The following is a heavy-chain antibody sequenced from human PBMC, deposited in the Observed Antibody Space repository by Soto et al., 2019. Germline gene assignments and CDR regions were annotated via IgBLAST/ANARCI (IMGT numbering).Heavy chain of an antibody. V-gene: IGHV4-34*01. CDR3: ASYYYVELWNGSTRYMDV. CDR2: INHSGTT. J-gene: IGHJ6*03. CDR1: GGSLIGYY. D-gene: IGHD3-3*01. Sequence: SETLSLTCAVYGGSLIGYYWSWVRQSPGKGLEWIGEINHSGTTNYNPSLKTRVTISADTSKHQFSLRLSSVTAADSAVYYCASYYYVELWNGSTRYMDVWGRGTTVTVSS.